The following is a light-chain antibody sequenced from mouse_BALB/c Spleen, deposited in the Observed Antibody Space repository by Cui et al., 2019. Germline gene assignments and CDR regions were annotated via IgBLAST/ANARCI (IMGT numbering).Light chain of an antibody. CDR3: QQWDNIPPT. V-gene: IGKV4-72*01. CDR2: AAS. J-gene: IGKJ2*01. Sequence: QIVPSKSPAISSASPGEKVTMTCRASSSVSYMHWYQQKPGASPKPCIYAASNLASGVPARFSGSGYGTAYALTISRVEAEDAVTYYCQQWDNIPPTFGGGTKLEIK. CDR1: SSVSY.